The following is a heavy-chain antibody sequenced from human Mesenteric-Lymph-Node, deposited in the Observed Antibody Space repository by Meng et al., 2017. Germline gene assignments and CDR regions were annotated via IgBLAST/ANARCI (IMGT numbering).Heavy chain of an antibody. CDR1: GGSFSGYY. CDR2: INHSGTT. Sequence: QVQLQQWGAGLLKPSETLSLTCAVYGGSFSGYYWSWIRQPPGKGLEWIGEINHSGTTKYKPSLKSRVIISADTSKNQFSLKLSSVTAADTAVYYCSKWDSTSRKDYWGQGTLVTVFS. D-gene: IGHD1-14*01. J-gene: IGHJ4*02. CDR3: SKWDSTSRKDY. V-gene: IGHV4-34*01.